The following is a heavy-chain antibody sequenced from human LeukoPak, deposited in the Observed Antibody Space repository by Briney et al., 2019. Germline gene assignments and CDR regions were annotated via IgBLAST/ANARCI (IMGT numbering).Heavy chain of an antibody. D-gene: IGHD6-13*01. J-gene: IGHJ5*02. CDR3: ARVPLAAARENWFDP. CDR2: IIPILGIA. V-gene: IGHV1-69*04. CDR1: GGTFSSYA. Sequence: SVKVSCKASGGTFSSYAISWVRQAPGQGLEWMGRIIPILGIANYAQKFQGRVTITADKSTSTAYMELSSLRSEDTAVYYCARVPLAAARENWFDPWGQGTLVTVSS.